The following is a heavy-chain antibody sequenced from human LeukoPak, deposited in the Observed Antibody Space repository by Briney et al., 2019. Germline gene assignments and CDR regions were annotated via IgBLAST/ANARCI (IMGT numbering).Heavy chain of an antibody. D-gene: IGHD3-16*01. J-gene: IGHJ5*02. Sequence: GGSLRLSCAASGCTVSSNYLSWVRQAPGKGLEWVSVINSGGSTYYADSVKGRFTISRDNSKNTLYLQMNSLRAEDTAVYYCASERGGLYNWFDPWGQGALVTVSS. CDR1: GCTVSSNY. CDR3: ASERGGLYNWFDP. CDR2: INSGGST. V-gene: IGHV3-53*01.